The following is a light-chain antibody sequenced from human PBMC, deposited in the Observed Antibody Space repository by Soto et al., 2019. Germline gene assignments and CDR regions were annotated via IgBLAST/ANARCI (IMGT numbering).Light chain of an antibody. Sequence: DIQMTQSPSSLSASVGDRVTITCQASQDIRNSLNWYQQKPGKAPKLLIYHASTLESGVPSRFSGSGSGTEFTLTISSLQPDDFATYYCQQYMSYSFGQGTKVDIK. CDR1: QDIRNS. J-gene: IGKJ1*01. CDR2: HAS. V-gene: IGKV1-5*01. CDR3: QQYMSYS.